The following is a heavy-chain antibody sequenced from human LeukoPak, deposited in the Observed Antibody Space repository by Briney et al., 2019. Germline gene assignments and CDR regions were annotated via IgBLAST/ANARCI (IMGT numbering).Heavy chain of an antibody. V-gene: IGHV1-2*02. Sequence: ASVKVSCKASGYTFTDYYIHWVRQAPGQGVEWMGWRNAKSGGTNYAQKFQGRVTMTRDTSNSTAYMELSRLRSDDTAVFYCAREEIIAAAGPTLDYWGQGALVTVSS. CDR2: RNAKSGGT. CDR3: AREEIIAAAGPTLDY. CDR1: GYTFTDYY. D-gene: IGHD6-13*01. J-gene: IGHJ4*02.